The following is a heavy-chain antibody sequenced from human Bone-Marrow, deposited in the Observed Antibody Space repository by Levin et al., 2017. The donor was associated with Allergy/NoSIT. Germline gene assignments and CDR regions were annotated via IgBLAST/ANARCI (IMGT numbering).Heavy chain of an antibody. D-gene: IGHD3-10*02. J-gene: IGHJ4*02. CDR2: IYGGGST. Sequence: GGSLRLSCAVSGFTVSSNYMSWVRQAPGKGPEWVSVIYGGGSTYYADSVRGRFTISRDDSGNTLSLQMNRLRVEDTAVYYCASEILRGSPDNDVPLWGRGTLVTVSS. CDR3: ASEILRGSPDNDVPL. CDR1: GFTVSSNY. V-gene: IGHV3-53*01.